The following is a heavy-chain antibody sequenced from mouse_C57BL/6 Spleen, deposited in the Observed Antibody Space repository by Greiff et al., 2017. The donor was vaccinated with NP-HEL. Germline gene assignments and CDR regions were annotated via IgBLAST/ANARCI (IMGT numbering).Heavy chain of an antibody. CDR1: GYTFTSYW. J-gene: IGHJ4*01. CDR3: ASAPLISTPVVATDAMDY. D-gene: IGHD1-1*01. Sequence: QVQLQQPGAELVKPGASVKLSCKASGYTFTSYWMQWVKQRPGQGLEWIGEFDPSDSYTNYNQKFKGKATLTVDTSSSPAYMQLSSLTSEDSAVYYCASAPLISTPVVATDAMDYWGQGTSVTVSS. CDR2: FDPSDSYT. V-gene: IGHV1-50*01.